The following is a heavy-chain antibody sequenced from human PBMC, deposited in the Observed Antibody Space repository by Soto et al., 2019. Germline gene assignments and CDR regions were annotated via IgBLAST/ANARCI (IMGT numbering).Heavy chain of an antibody. CDR3: AREGPLEAVGGDALDL. J-gene: IGHJ3*01. V-gene: IGHV3-48*02. CDR2: ASKTSRTI. Sequence: GGSLRLSCAASGFTFSNFGMHWVRQTPNTGLEWLSYASKTSRTIYYADSVNGRFTISRDNAKSSLFLQMHGLRDDDTGVYFCAREGPLEAVGGDALDLWGQGTMVTVSS. D-gene: IGHD1-26*01. CDR1: GFTFSNFG.